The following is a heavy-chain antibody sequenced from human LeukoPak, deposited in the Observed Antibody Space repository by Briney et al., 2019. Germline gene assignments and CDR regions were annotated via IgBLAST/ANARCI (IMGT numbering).Heavy chain of an antibody. CDR3: AKRGVVIRVILVGFHKEAYYFDS. CDR2: ISDRGST. V-gene: IGHV3-23*01. Sequence: GGSLRLSCAVSGITLSNYGMSWVRHGPGKGLEWVAGISDRGSTKYADSVKGRFTISRDNPKNTLYLQMDSVRAEDTAVYFCAKRGVVIRVILVGFHKEAYYFDSWGQGTLVTVSS. CDR1: GITLSNYG. D-gene: IGHD3-22*01. J-gene: IGHJ4*02.